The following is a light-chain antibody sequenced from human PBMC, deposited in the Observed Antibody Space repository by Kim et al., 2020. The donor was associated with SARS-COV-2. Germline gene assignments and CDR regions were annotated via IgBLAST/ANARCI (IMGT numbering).Light chain of an antibody. J-gene: IGKJ1*01. Sequence: PPGDKATLSCRASQTINNNLVWYQQKPAQAPRLLIYDATTRATGVPARFIGSGSETDFTLTISSLQSEDFAVYYCQQSNDWPPLTFGQGTKVDIK. CDR2: DAT. CDR1: QTINNN. CDR3: QQSNDWPPLT. V-gene: IGKV3-15*01.